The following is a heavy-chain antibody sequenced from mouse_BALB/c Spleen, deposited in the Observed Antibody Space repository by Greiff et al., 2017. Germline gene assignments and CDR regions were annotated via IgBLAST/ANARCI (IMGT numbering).Heavy chain of an antibody. D-gene: IGHD2-10*02. CDR1: GDSITSGY. CDR2: ISYSGST. V-gene: IGHV3-8*02. CDR3: ARYKYGNLYAMDY. Sequence: EVKVIESGPSLVKPSQTLSLTCSVTGDSITSGYWNWIRKFPGNKLEYMGYISYSGSTYYNPSLKSRISITRDTSKNQYYLQLNSVTTEDTATYYCARYKYGNLYAMDYWGQGTSVTVSS. J-gene: IGHJ4*01.